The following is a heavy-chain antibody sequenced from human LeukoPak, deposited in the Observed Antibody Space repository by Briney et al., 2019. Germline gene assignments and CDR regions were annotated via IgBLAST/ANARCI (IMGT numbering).Heavy chain of an antibody. J-gene: IGHJ3*02. CDR1: GGSISSYY. CDR3: ARDCNPYNYYDSSDSPGAFDI. Sequence: SETLSLTCTVSGGSISSYYWSWIRQPAGKGLEWIGRIYTSGSTNYNPSLKSRVTISVDTSKNQFSLKLSSVTAADTAVYYCARDCNPYNYYDSSDSPGAFDIWGQGTMVTVSS. V-gene: IGHV4-4*07. D-gene: IGHD3-22*01. CDR2: IYTSGST.